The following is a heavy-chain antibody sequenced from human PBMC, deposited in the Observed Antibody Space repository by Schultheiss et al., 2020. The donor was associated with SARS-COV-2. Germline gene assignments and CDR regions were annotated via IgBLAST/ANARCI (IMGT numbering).Heavy chain of an antibody. Sequence: ASVKVSCKASGYTFTSYGISWVRQAPGQGLEWMGWISAYNGNTNYAQKLQGRVTMTTDTSTSTAYMELRSLRSDDTAVYYCARDPTKPIYCSGDSCSYYYYGMDVWGQGTTVTVSS. CDR2: ISAYNGNT. CDR1: GYTFTSYG. CDR3: ARDPTKPIYCSGDSCSYYYYGMDV. J-gene: IGHJ6*02. D-gene: IGHD2-15*01. V-gene: IGHV1-18*01.